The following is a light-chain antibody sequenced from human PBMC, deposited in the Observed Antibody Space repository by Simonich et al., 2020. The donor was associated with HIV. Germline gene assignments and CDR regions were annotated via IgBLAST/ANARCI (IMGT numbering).Light chain of an antibody. CDR1: SSNIGSNY. CDR2: RNN. CDR3: AAWDDSLSGRGV. J-gene: IGLJ3*02. V-gene: IGLV1-47*01. Sequence: QSVLTQPPSASGTPGQRVTISCSGSSSNIGSNYVYWYRQLPGTAPKPLINRNNQRPAGIPDRFSGSKSDTAASLAISGLRSEDEADYYCAAWDDSLSGRGVFGGGTKLTVL.